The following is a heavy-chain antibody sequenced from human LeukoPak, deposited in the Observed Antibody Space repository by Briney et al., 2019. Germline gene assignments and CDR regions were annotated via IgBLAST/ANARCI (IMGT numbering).Heavy chain of an antibody. J-gene: IGHJ3*02. Sequence: PSETLSLTCTVSGGSISSGGYYWSWIRRHPGKGLEWIVYIYYSGSTYYNPSLKSRVTISVDTSKNQFSLKLSSVTAADTAVYYCAGTYYDILTGYYTFDIWGQGTMVTVSS. V-gene: IGHV4-31*03. CDR2: IYYSGST. CDR1: GGSISSGGYY. D-gene: IGHD3-9*01. CDR3: AGTYYDILTGYYTFDI.